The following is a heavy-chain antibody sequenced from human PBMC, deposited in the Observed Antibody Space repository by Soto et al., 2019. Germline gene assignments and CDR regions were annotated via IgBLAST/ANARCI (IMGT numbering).Heavy chain of an antibody. J-gene: IGHJ5*02. CDR2: IKSKTAGGTT. CDR3: ATDGGA. D-gene: IGHD3-10*01. V-gene: IGHV3-15*07. CDR1: GFTFTYAW. Sequence: EVQLVESGGGLVKPGGSLTLSCAASGFTFTYAWMNWVRQAPGTGLEWVGRIKSKTAGGTTDYTAPVKGRFTISRDDSKNTLFLQMNSLKAEDTAVYYCATDGGAWGQGSLLTVSS.